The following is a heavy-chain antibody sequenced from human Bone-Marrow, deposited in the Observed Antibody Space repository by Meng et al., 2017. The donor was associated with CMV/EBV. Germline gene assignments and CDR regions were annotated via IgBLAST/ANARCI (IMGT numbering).Heavy chain of an antibody. Sequence: GESLKISCAASGFTVSSNYMSWVRQAPGKGLEWVSVIYSGGSTYYADSVKGRFTISRDNAKNSLYLQMNSLRAEDTAVYYCARGSGYNYFGYFDYWGQGTLVTVSS. CDR2: IYSGGST. V-gene: IGHV3-66*01. J-gene: IGHJ4*02. D-gene: IGHD5-24*01. CDR1: GFTVSSNY. CDR3: ARGSGYNYFGYFDY.